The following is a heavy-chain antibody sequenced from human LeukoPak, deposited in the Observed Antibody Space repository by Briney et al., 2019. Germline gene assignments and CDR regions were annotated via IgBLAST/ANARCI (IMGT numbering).Heavy chain of an antibody. J-gene: IGHJ6*03. Sequence: SETLSLTCTVSGGSISSYYWSWIRQPPGKGLEWIGYIYYSGSTNYNTSLKSRVTISVDTSKNQFSLKLSSVNAADTAVYYCARVSLCDYVWGSYRSPHYYSYMDVWGKGTTVTVSS. CDR3: ARVSLCDYVWGSYRSPHYYSYMDV. V-gene: IGHV4-59*01. CDR1: GGSISSYY. D-gene: IGHD3-16*02. CDR2: IYYSGST.